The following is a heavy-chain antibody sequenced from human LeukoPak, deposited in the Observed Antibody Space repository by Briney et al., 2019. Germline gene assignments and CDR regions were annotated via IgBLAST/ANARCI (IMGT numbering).Heavy chain of an antibody. CDR2: ISYDGSNK. D-gene: IGHD6-19*01. CDR3: AEDQGWLDY. V-gene: IGHV3-30*18. CDR1: GFTFSSYG. J-gene: IGHJ4*02. Sequence: PGGSLRLSCAAPGFTFSSYGMHWVRQAPGKGLEWVAVISYDGSNKYYADSVKGRFTISRDNSKNTLYLQMNSLRAEDTAVYYCAEDQGWLDYWGQGTLVTVSS.